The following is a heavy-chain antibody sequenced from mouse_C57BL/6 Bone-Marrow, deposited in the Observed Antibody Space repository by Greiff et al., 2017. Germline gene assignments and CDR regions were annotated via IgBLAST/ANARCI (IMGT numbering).Heavy chain of an antibody. CDR3: AREVRGYFDY. J-gene: IGHJ2*01. CDR1: GYTFTSYW. Sequence: QVQLQQPGAELVRPGTSVKLSCKASGYTFTSYWMHWVKQRPGQGLEWIGVIDPSDSYTNYNQKFKGKATLTVDPSSSTAYMQLSSLTSEDSAFYYCAREVRGYFDYWGQGTTLTVSS. V-gene: IGHV1-59*01. CDR2: IDPSDSYT.